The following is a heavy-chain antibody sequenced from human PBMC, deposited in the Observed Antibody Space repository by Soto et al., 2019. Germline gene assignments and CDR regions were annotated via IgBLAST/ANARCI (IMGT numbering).Heavy chain of an antibody. Sequence: QVQLVESGGGVVQPGRSLRLSCAAPGFTFSSYGMHWVRQAPGKGLEWVAVIWYDGSNKYYADSVKGRFTISRDNSKNTLYLQMNSLRAEDTAVYYCARDSGTAFDIWGQGTMVTVSS. CDR2: IWYDGSNK. J-gene: IGHJ3*02. CDR3: ARDSGTAFDI. V-gene: IGHV3-33*01. CDR1: GFTFSSYG.